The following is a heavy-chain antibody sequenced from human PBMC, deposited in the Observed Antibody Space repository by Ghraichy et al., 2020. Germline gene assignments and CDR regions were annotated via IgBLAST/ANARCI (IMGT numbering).Heavy chain of an antibody. CDR3: ATGLRYFDWLPH. CDR2: FDPEDGET. J-gene: IGHJ5*02. Sequence: ASVKVSCKVSGYTLTELSMHWVRQAPGKGLEWMGGFDPEDGETIYAQKFQGRVTMTEDTSTDTAYMELSSLRSEDTAVYYCATGLRYFDWLPHWGQGTLVTVSS. CDR1: GYTLTELS. V-gene: IGHV1-24*01. D-gene: IGHD3-9*01.